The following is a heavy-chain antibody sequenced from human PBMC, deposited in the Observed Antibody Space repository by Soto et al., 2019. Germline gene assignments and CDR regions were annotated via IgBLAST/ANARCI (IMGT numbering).Heavy chain of an antibody. CDR2: ISSSSSYI. CDR3: ARDRGFVVVGPNAFDI. V-gene: IGHV3-21*01. D-gene: IGHD2-21*01. Sequence: GGSLRLSCASSGFPFSSYSMNWVRQAPGKGLEWVSSISSSSSYIYYADSVKGRFTISRDNAKNSLYLQMNSLRAEDTAVYYCARDRGFVVVGPNAFDIWGQGTMVTVSS. CDR1: GFPFSSYS. J-gene: IGHJ3*02.